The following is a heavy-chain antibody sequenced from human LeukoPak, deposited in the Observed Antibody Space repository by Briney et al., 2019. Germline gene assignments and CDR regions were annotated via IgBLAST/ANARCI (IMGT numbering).Heavy chain of an antibody. D-gene: IGHD3-22*01. CDR3: ARDNYYEGAFDV. J-gene: IGHJ3*01. CDR2: VYYSGST. CDR1: GGSVSSGSYY. V-gene: IGHV4-61*01. Sequence: SETLSLTCTDSGGSVSSGSYYWSWIRQPPGKGLEWIGYVYYSGSTNYNPSLKSRVTISLDASKNQFSLKLSSVTAADTAVYYCARDNYYEGAFDVWGQGTMVTVSS.